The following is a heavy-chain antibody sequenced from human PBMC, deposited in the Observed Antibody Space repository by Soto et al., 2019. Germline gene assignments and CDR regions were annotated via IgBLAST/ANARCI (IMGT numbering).Heavy chain of an antibody. CDR1: GFTFSSYN. CDR3: ARGILVTFDY. D-gene: IGHD3-22*01. CDR2: ISSSSSFK. Sequence: ESGGGLVKSGGSPRLSCAASGFTFSSYNMHWVRQAPGKGLEWVSSISSSSSFKSYADSVRGRFTISRDNAKNSLYLQMNSLRAEDTAVYYCARGILVTFDYWGQGTLVTVSS. J-gene: IGHJ4*02. V-gene: IGHV3-21*01.